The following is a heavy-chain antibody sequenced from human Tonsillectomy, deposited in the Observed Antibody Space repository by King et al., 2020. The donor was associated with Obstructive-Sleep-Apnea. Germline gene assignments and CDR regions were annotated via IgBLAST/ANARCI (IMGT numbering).Heavy chain of an antibody. CDR1: GFTISGYN. J-gene: IGHJ3*02. Sequence: VQLVESGGGLVQPGGSLRLSCAASGFTISGYNMNWVRQAPGKGLEWVSYISRSSITIYYADSLKGRFTISRDNAKNSLYLQMNSLRAEDTAVYYCTRDLVPDAFDIWGQGTMVTVSS. V-gene: IGHV3-48*04. CDR3: TRDLVPDAFDI. CDR2: ISRSSITI. D-gene: IGHD6-13*01.